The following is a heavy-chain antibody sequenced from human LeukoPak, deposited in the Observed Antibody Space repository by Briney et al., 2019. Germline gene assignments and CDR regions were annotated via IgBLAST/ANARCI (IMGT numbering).Heavy chain of an antibody. CDR3: ARGRDTYYDFWSGYNSWFDP. J-gene: IGHJ5*02. V-gene: IGHV1-69*13. D-gene: IGHD3-3*01. CDR2: IIPIFGTA. CDR1: GYTFTSYY. Sequence: SVKVSCKASGYTFTSYYMHWVRQAPGQGLEWMGGIIPIFGTANYAQKFQGRVTITADESTSTAYMELSSLRSEDTAVYYCARGRDTYYDFWSGYNSWFDPWGQGTLVTVSS.